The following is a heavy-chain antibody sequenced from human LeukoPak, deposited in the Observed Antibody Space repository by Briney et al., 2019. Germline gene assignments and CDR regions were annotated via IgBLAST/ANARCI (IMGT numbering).Heavy chain of an antibody. Sequence: PSETLSLTCVVSGFSISSGYYWGWIRQPPGKGLECIGNIHPSGTTFFNLSLNSRVTMSIDTSKNQFSLKLTSVTAADTAVYYCAREVERRIVNWGQGILVTVSS. CDR1: GFSISSGYY. J-gene: IGHJ4*02. V-gene: IGHV4-38-2*02. CDR3: AREVERRIVN. D-gene: IGHD1-1*01. CDR2: IHPSGTT.